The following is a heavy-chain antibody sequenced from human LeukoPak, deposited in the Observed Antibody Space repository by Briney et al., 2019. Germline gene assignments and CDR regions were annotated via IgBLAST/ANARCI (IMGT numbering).Heavy chain of an antibody. CDR2: VYYTGNA. D-gene: IGHD5/OR15-5a*01. Sequence: SSETLSLTCAVSGDSISNHIYYWDWIRQTPGKGLEWLGAVYYTGNAYYNPSLKSRVTISVDTSDNRFSLHLSSVNAADTAISYCARLRALSGHRGAFDIWGQGTLVTVSS. V-gene: IGHV4-39*01. CDR3: ARLRALSGHRGAFDI. CDR1: GDSISNHIYY. J-gene: IGHJ3*02.